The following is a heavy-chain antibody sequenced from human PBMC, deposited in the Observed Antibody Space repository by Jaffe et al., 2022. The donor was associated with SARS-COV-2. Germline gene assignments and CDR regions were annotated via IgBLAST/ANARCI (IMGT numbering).Heavy chain of an antibody. V-gene: IGHV4-39*01. D-gene: IGHD6-19*01. Sequence: QLQLQESGPGLVKPSETLSLTCTVSGGSISSSSYYWGWIRQPPGKGLEWIGSIYYSGSTYYNPSLKSRVTISVDTSKNQFSLKLSSVTAADTAVYYCASRNSSGWYGYYFDYWGQGTLVTVSS. CDR3: ASRNSSGWYGYYFDY. CDR2: IYYSGST. CDR1: GGSISSSSYY. J-gene: IGHJ4*02.